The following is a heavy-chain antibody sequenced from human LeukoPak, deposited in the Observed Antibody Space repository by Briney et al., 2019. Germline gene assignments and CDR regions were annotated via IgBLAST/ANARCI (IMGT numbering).Heavy chain of an antibody. CDR2: IYYSGST. Sequence: EPSETLSLTCTVSGGSVSSGSYYWSWIRQPPGKGLEWIGYIYYSGSTNYNPSLKSRVTISVDTSKNQFSLKLSSVTAADTAVYYCARSSSSGSYRGFDYWGQGTLVTVSS. V-gene: IGHV4-61*01. CDR1: GGSVSSGSYY. D-gene: IGHD3-10*01. CDR3: ARSSSSGSYRGFDY. J-gene: IGHJ4*02.